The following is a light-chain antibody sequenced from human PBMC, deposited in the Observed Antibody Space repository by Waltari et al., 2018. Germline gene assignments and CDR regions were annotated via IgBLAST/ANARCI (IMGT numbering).Light chain of an antibody. CDR2: DVS. CDR3: SSYTSSSTQV. CDR1: SSDVGGYNY. J-gene: IGLJ2*01. V-gene: IGLV2-14*01. Sequence: QSALTQPASVSGSPGQSITISCTGTSSDVGGYNYVSWYQQHPGKASKLMIYDVSKRPSGVSNRFSGSKSGNTASLTISGLQAEDEADYYCSSYTSSSTQVFGGGTKLTVL.